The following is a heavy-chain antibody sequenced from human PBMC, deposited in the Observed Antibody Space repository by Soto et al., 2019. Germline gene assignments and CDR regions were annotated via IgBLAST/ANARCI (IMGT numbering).Heavy chain of an antibody. J-gene: IGHJ4*02. D-gene: IGHD1-26*01. V-gene: IGHV3-23*01. CDR1: GFTFFTYA. CDR2: ISGGADSI. CDR3: AKHSGGYYGFDY. Sequence: VQLWESGGGLVQPGGSLRLSCAASGFTFFTYAMSWVRQAPGKGLEWVSAISGGADSIYYGDSVKGRFSISRDNSKNTLYLQMNSLRAEDTAVYYCAKHSGGYYGFDYWGQGTLVTVSS.